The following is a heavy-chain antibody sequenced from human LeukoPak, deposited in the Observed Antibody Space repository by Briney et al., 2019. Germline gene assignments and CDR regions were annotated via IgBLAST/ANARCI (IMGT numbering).Heavy chain of an antibody. J-gene: IGHJ4*02. CDR1: RDTFNDYA. CDR2: TFPMFGTS. Sequence: GASVKVSCKASRDTFNDYAITWVRQAPGQRPEWMGGTFPMFGTSTYAQKFQGRITITTDESTTTAYMELPSLTSEDTAVYYCAKDLSDPVMVIESWGQGTLVTVSS. V-gene: IGHV1-69*05. D-gene: IGHD5-18*01. CDR3: AKDLSDPVMVIES.